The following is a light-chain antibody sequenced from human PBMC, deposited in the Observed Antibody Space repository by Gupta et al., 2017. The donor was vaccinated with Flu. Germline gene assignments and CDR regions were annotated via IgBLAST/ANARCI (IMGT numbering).Light chain of an antibody. V-gene: IGLV2-14*01. CDR1: RSDVGGYNY. CDR2: EVS. Sequence: TRSDVGGYNYVSWYQQHPGKAPNLMIYEVSTRPSGVSSRFSGSKSGNTASLTISGLQAEDEADYYCSSYTSSSTVVFGGGTKLTVL. J-gene: IGLJ2*01. CDR3: SSYTSSSTVV.